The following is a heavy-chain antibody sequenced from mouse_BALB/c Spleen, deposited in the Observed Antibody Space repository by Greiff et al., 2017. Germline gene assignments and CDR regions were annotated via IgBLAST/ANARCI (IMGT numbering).Heavy chain of an antibody. CDR3: ARQGGGNYVAMDY. D-gene: IGHD2-1*01. CDR1: GFTFSSYG. J-gene: IGHJ4*01. Sequence: EVTLVESGGDLVKPGGSLKLSCAASGFTFSSYGMSLVRQTPDKRLEWVATISSGGSYTYYPDSVKGRFTISRDNAKNTLYLQMSSLKSEDTAMYYCARQGGGNYVAMDYWGQGTSVTVSS. V-gene: IGHV5-6*01. CDR2: ISSGGSYT.